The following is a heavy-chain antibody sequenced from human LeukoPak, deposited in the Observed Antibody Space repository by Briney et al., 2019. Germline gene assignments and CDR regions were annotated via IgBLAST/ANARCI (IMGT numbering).Heavy chain of an antibody. V-gene: IGHV4-59*01. CDR3: ARGRARDGSYPWLDS. J-gene: IGHJ5*01. Sequence: SETLSLTCSVSGDSIGSYYWTWIRQSLWKGLEWIGYIFYSGSTNYSPSLKSRVTISVDTSNNQFSLQLRSVTAADTAIYYCARGRARDGSYPWLDSWGQGTLVTVSS. CDR2: IFYSGST. CDR1: GDSIGSYY. D-gene: IGHD3-16*02.